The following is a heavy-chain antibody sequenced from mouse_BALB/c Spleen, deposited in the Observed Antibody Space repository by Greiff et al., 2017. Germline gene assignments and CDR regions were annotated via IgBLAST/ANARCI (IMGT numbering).Heavy chain of an antibody. Sequence: VQRVESGPGLVAPSQSLSIPCTVSGFSLTGYGVNWVRQPPGKGLEWLGMIWGDGSTDYNSALISRLSISKDNAKSQVFLKMNSLQTDDTARYYCARVNWDDYAMDYWGQGTSVTVSS. V-gene: IGHV2-6-7*01. CDR3: ARVNWDDYAMDY. CDR2: IWGDGST. CDR1: GFSLTGYG. D-gene: IGHD4-1*02. J-gene: IGHJ4*01.